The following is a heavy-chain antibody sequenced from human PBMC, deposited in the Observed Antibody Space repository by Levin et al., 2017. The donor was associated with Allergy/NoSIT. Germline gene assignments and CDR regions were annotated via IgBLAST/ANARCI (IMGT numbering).Heavy chain of an antibody. J-gene: IGHJ3*02. Sequence: GESLKISCEASGFIFGDYYMSWIRQAPGKGLEWVSYISYRANTIHYANSVRGRFTISRDNAKNSLYLQMNNLRAEDTAIYYCARVMIADAFDIWGQGTMVTVS. CDR3: ARVMIADAFDI. CDR2: ISYRANTI. CDR1: GFIFGDYY. D-gene: IGHD2-21*01. V-gene: IGHV3-11*01.